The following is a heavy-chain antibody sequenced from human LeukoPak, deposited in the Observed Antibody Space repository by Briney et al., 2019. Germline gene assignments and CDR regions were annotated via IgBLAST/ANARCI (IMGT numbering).Heavy chain of an antibody. D-gene: IGHD6-19*01. CDR1: GGSISSYY. V-gene: IGHV4-59*12. J-gene: IGHJ4*02. CDR3: ARVRGGIAVAGIDY. Sequence: SETLSLTCTVSGGSISSYYWSWIRQPPGKGLEWIGYIYYSGSTNYNPSLKSQVTISVDTSKNQFSLKLSSVTAADTAVYYCARVRGGIAVAGIDYWGQGTLVTVSS. CDR2: IYYSGST.